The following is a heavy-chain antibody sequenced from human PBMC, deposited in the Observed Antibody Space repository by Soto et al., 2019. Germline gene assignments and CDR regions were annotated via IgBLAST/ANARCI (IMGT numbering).Heavy chain of an antibody. CDR2: ITPIYPTT. Sequence: QVQLVKSGAEVRKPGSSVQVSCKASGGTFYTYTFSWVRQAPGQGLEWMGSITPIYPTTNYAEKFQGRLTVTADGSTNTAYMELNSLTSEDTAVYYCARIPRYSFPTSDDLDSWGQGTLVTVSS. CDR1: GGTFYTYT. D-gene: IGHD5-18*01. V-gene: IGHV1-69*15. J-gene: IGHJ4*02. CDR3: ARIPRYSFPTSDDLDS.